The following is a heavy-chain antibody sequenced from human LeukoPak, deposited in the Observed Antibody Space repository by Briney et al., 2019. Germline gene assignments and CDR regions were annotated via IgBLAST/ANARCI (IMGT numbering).Heavy chain of an antibody. V-gene: IGHV4-59*08. CDR3: ARQMAVAGDFDY. D-gene: IGHD6-19*01. CDR1: GGSISSYY. J-gene: IGHJ4*02. Sequence: SETLSLTCTVSGGSISSYYWSWIRQPPGKGLEWIASIFYTGSSSYNPSLKTRVTISVDTSKNPLFLKLSSVTAADTAVYYCARQMAVAGDFDYWGQGTLVTVSS. CDR2: IFYTGSS.